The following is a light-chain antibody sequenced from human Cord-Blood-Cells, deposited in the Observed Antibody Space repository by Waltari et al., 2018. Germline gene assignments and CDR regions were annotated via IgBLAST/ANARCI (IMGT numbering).Light chain of an antibody. V-gene: IGLV2-11*01. J-gene: IGLJ1*01. CDR1: STDVGGYNY. Sequence: QSALTQPRSFSGSPGQPVTISCTGTSTDVGGYNYVSCYQQHPGKAPKLMIYDVSKRPSGVPDRFSGSNAGNTATLTISGLQAEDEAYYYCCSYAGSYTFVFGTGTKVTVL. CDR3: CSYAGSYTFV. CDR2: DVS.